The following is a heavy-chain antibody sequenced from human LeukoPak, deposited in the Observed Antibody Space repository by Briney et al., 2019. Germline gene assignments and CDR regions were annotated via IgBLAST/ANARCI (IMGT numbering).Heavy chain of an antibody. J-gene: IGHJ4*02. D-gene: IGHD5-18*01. CDR3: ARRPIGYSYGHHFDC. CDR2: INHSGST. CDR1: GGSFSGYY. Sequence: SETLSLTCAVYGGSFSGYYWSWIRQPPGKGLEWIGEINHSGSTNYNPSLKSRVTISVDTSKNQFSLKLSSVTAADPAVYYCARRPIGYSYGHHFDCWGQGTLVTVSS. V-gene: IGHV4-34*01.